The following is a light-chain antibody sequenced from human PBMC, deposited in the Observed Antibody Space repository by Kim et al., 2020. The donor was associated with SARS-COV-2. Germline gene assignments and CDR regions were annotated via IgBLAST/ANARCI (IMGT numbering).Light chain of an antibody. Sequence: QGKTAAITAESTKCGNEYVSWSQHRPGPSPVVVIYQNNQRPSGIPGRCSGSNSGNTAALTISGTQAMDEADYYCQAWDSSTHNYVFGAGTKVTVL. V-gene: IGLV3-1*01. CDR1: KCGNEY. J-gene: IGLJ1*01. CDR3: QAWDSSTHNYV. CDR2: QNN.